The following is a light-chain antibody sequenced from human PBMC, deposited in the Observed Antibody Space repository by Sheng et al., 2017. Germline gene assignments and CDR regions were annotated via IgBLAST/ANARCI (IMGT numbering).Light chain of an antibody. V-gene: IGLV3-1*01. CDR3: QAWDSSTASWV. J-gene: IGLJ3*02. CDR2: EDI. Sequence: SYELTQPPSVSVSPGQTASITCSGDKLGDKYACWYQQKPGQSPVLVIYEDIKRPSGIPERFSGSNSGNTATLTISGTQAMDEADYYCQAWDSSTASWVFGGGTKLTVL. CDR1: KLGDKY.